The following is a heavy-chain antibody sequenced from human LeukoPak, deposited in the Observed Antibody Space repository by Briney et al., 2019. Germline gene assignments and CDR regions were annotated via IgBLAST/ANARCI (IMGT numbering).Heavy chain of an antibody. Sequence: SETLSLTCSVSGGSISSYYWSWIRQPPGKGLEWIGYIYYSGSTSYNPSLKSRVTISVDTSKNQFSLKLSSVTAADTAVYYCAKPISGGLAVTADWFDPWGQGTLVVVSS. CDR3: AKPISGGLAVTADWFDP. CDR2: IYYSGST. CDR1: GGSISSYY. D-gene: IGHD6-19*01. V-gene: IGHV4-59*01. J-gene: IGHJ5*01.